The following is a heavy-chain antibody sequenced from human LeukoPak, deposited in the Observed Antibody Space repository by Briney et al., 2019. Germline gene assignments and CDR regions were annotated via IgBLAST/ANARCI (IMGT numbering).Heavy chain of an antibody. Sequence: GGSLRLSCAASGFTFSSYSMNWVRQAPGKGLEWVSYISSSSSTIYYADSVKGRFTISRDNAKNSLYLQMNSLRAEDTAVYYCARDGEGYSGYVLFDPWGQGTLVTVSS. D-gene: IGHD5-12*01. V-gene: IGHV3-48*04. J-gene: IGHJ5*02. CDR2: ISSSSSTI. CDR1: GFTFSSYS. CDR3: ARDGEGYSGYVLFDP.